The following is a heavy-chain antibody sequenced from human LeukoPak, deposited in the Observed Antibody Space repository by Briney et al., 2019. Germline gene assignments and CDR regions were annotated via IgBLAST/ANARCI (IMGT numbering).Heavy chain of an antibody. V-gene: IGHV4-30-4*01. CDR1: GGSISSGDYY. D-gene: IGHD2-21*02. CDR2: IYYSGRT. CDR3: ASAIVTASNFDY. Sequence: PSETLSLTCTVSGGSISSGDYYWSWIRQPPGKGLEWIGYIYYSGRTYYNPSLKSRVTVSVDTSKNQFSLKLSSVTAADTALYYCASAIVTASNFDYWGQGTLVTVSS. J-gene: IGHJ4*02.